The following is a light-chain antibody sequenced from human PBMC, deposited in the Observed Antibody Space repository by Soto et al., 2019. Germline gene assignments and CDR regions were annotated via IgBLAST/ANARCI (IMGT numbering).Light chain of an antibody. V-gene: IGLV1-47*02. Sequence: QAVVTQPPSASGTPGQRVTISCSGSSSNVGSNYVSWYQQLPGTAPKLLIYSNNQRPSGVPDRFSGSKSGTSGSLAISGLRSEDEADYYCAAWDDSLSGWVFGGGTKVTVL. CDR1: SSNVGSNY. J-gene: IGLJ3*02. CDR2: SNN. CDR3: AAWDDSLSGWV.